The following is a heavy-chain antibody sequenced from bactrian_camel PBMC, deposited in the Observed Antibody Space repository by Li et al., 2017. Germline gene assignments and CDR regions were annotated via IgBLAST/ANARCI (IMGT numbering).Heavy chain of an antibody. D-gene: IGHD1*01. Sequence: VQLVESGGGSVQAGGSLRLSCSISGYPYLRKSVGWFRQEAGKEREGVAMIDGDGRTTFADSVKGRFTLSKDDAKNSFFLQMDSLKPDGTAMYYCAADPSLWICPQYWRVSTGYWGQGTQVTVS. V-gene: IGHV3S44*01. CDR3: AADPSLWICPQYWRVSTGY. CDR2: MIDGDGRT. J-gene: IGHJ4*01. CDR1: GYPYLRKS.